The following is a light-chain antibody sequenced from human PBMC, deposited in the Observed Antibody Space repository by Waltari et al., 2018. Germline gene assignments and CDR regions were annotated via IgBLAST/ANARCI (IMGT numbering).Light chain of an antibody. J-gene: IGLJ2*01. CDR1: KSNMGANT. CDR2: NND. Sequence: QSTLTQPPSASGTPGQRVTIACSGGKSNMGANTVNCYQQLPGTAPKRLIHNNDQLPSGVPDRFSGSKSGTSASLAIGGLRSEDEATYHCSTWDDSLSAVLFGGGTKVTVL. CDR3: STWDDSLSAVL. V-gene: IGLV1-44*01.